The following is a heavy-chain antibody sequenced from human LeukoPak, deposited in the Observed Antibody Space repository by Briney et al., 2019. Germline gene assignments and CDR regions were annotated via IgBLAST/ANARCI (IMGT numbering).Heavy chain of an antibody. CDR2: ISGSGGST. D-gene: IGHD6-13*01. CDR1: GFTFSSYA. J-gene: IGHJ4*02. V-gene: IGHV3-23*01. CDR3: AKGAGQQLVLCNMDY. Sequence: GGSLRLSCAASGFTFSSYAMSWVRQAPGKGLEWVSAISGSGGSTYHADSVKGRFTISRDNSKNTLYLQMNSLRAEDTAVYYCAKGAGQQLVLCNMDYWGQGTLVTVSS.